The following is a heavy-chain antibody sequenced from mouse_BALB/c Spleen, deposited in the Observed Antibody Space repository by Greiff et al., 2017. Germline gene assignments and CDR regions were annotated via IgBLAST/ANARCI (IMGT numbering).Heavy chain of an antibody. V-gene: IGHV1S135*01. CDR1: GYSFTGYN. J-gene: IGHJ3*01. CDR2: IDPYNGGT. CDR3: ARGGYGNFPWFAY. D-gene: IGHD2-10*02. Sequence: EVQLQESGPELGKPGASVKISCKASGYSFTGYNMYWVKQSHRKSLEWIGYIDPYNGGTSYNQKSKGKATLTVDKSSSTAYMHLNSLTSEDSAIYYCARGGYGNFPWFAYWGQGTLVTVSA.